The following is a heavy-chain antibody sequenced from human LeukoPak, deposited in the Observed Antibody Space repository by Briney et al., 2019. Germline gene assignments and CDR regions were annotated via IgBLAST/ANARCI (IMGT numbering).Heavy chain of an antibody. CDR1: GGTFSSYA. V-gene: IGHV1-69*13. CDR2: IIPIFGTA. Sequence: SVKVSCKASGGTFSSYAISWVRQAPGQGLEWMGGIIPIFGTANYAQKFQGRVTITADESTSTAYMELSSLRSKDTAVYYCARVNYDSSGYYLVYYFDYWGQGTLVTVSS. CDR3: ARVNYDSSGYYLVYYFDY. J-gene: IGHJ4*02. D-gene: IGHD3-22*01.